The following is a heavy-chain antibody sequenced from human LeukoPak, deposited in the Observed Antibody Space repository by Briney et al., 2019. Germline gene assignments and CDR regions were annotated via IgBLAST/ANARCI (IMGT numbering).Heavy chain of an antibody. CDR3: ARTQGLAAAHFDY. CDR2: IYPGDSDT. CDR1: GYSFTNYW. V-gene: IGHV5-51*01. J-gene: IGHJ4*02. Sequence: GESLKISCKGSGYSFTNYWIGWVRQMPGKGLEWMGVIYPGDSDTRYSPSFQGRVTISADKSIITAYLQWSSLETSDSAMYYCARTQGLAAAHFDYWGQGTLVTVSS. D-gene: IGHD6-13*01.